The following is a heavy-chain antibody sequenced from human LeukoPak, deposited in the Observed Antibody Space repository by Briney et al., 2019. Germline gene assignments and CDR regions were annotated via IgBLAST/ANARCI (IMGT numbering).Heavy chain of an antibody. J-gene: IGHJ3*02. Sequence: QPGGPLRLSCAASGFTFSRYDMHGVRHGTGKALEWVSAIGTAGDTYYPGSVKGRFTTSRENAKNSLYLQMNSLRVGDTAVYYWARGRGWGTFDIWGQGTMVTVSS. V-gene: IGHV3-13*04. CDR1: GFTFSRYD. CDR3: ARGRGWGTFDI. CDR2: IGTAGDT. D-gene: IGHD3-10*01.